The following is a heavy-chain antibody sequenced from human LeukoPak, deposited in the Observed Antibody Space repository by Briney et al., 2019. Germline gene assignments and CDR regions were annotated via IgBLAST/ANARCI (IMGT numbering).Heavy chain of an antibody. V-gene: IGHV3-21*01. J-gene: IGHJ3*02. Sequence: GGSLRLSCAASGFTFDDYAMHWVRQAPGKGLEWVSSISSSSSYIYYADSVKGRFTISRDNAKNSLYLQMNNLRAEDTAVYYCAREDYGSGSYILDAFDIWGQGTMVTVSS. CDR3: AREDYGSGSYILDAFDI. D-gene: IGHD3-10*01. CDR1: GFTFDDYA. CDR2: ISSSSSYI.